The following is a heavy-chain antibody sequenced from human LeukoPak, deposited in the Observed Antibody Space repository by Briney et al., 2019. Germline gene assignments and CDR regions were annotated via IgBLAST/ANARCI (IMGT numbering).Heavy chain of an antibody. V-gene: IGHV3-23*01. CDR1: GFTFSSYA. CDR3: AKRGDDSSGFPLYYFDY. J-gene: IGHJ4*02. Sequence: GGSLRLSCAASGFTFSSYAMSWVRQAPGKGLEWVSAISGSGGSTYYADSVKGRFTISRDNSKNTLYLQMNSLRAEDTAVYYCAKRGDDSSGFPLYYFDYWGQGTLVTVSS. D-gene: IGHD3-22*01. CDR2: ISGSGGST.